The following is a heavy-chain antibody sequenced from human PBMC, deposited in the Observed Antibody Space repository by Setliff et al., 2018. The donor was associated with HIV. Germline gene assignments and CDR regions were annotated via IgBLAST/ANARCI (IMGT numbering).Heavy chain of an antibody. V-gene: IGHV4-59*08. CDR3: ARGRKAVGDWFDP. CDR1: GGSFGSFY. D-gene: IGHD1-26*01. Sequence: SETLSLTCTVSGGSFGSFYWSWIRQPPGKTLEWIGYVSYSGSTKYKPSLKSRVTISVDTSKNQFSLKLSSVTAADTAVYYCARGRKAVGDWFDPWGQGTQVTVSS. CDR2: VSYSGST. J-gene: IGHJ5*02.